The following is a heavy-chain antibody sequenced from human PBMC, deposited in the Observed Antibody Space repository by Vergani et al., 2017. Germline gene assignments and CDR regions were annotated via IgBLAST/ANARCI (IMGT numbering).Heavy chain of an antibody. D-gene: IGHD6-6*01. CDR2: ISYDGSNK. CDR3: AKDGGSIAALDY. J-gene: IGHJ4*02. Sequence: QVQLVESGGGVVQPGRSLRLSCAASGFTFSSYAMHWVRQAPGKGLEWVAVISYDGSNKYYADSVKGRFTISRDNSKNTLYLQMNSLRAEDTAVYYCAKDGGSIAALDYWGQGTLVTVSS. V-gene: IGHV3-30-3*01. CDR1: GFTFSSYA.